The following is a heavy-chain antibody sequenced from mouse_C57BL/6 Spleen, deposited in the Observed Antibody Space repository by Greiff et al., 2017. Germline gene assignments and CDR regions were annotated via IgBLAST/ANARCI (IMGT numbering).Heavy chain of an antibody. J-gene: IGHJ2*01. D-gene: IGHD1-1*01. CDR1: GYTFTSYW. Sequence: QVQLQQPGAELVKPGASVKVSCKASGYTFTSYWMHWVKQRPGQGLEWIGRIHPSDSDTNYNQKFKGKATLTVDTSSNTAYLQLSSLTSEDTAVYYCTTSLTTVVATNYFDYWGQGTTLTVSS. CDR3: TTSLTTVVATNYFDY. CDR2: IHPSDSDT. V-gene: IGHV1-74*01.